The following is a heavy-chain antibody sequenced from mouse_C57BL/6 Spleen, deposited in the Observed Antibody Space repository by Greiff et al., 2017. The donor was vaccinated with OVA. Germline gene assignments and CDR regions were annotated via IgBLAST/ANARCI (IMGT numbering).Heavy chain of an antibody. V-gene: IGHV1-82*01. CDR3: ARPSATVDYFDY. CDR1: GYAFSSSW. J-gene: IGHJ2*01. Sequence: VQLQQPGPELVKPGASVKISCKASGYAFSSSWMNWVKQRPGKGLEWIGRIYPGDGDTNYNGKFKGKATLTADKSSSTAYMQLSSLTSEASAVYFCARPSATVDYFDYWGQGTTLTVSS. CDR2: IYPGDGDT. D-gene: IGHD1-1*01.